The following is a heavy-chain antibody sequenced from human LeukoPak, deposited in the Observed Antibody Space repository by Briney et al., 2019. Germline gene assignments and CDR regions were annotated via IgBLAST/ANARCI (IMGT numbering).Heavy chain of an antibody. D-gene: IGHD3-16*01. J-gene: IGHJ4*02. CDR2: INHSGST. V-gene: IGHV4-34*01. CDR3: ARARGSFTYYFDY. CDR1: GGSFSGYY. Sequence: PSETLSLTCAVYGGSFSGYYWSWIRQPPGKGLEWIGEINHSGSTNYNPSLKSRVTISVDTSKNQFSLKLSSVTAADTAVCYCARARGSFTYYFDYWGQGTLVTVSS.